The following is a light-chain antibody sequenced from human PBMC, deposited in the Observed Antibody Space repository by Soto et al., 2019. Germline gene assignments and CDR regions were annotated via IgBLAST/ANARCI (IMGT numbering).Light chain of an antibody. V-gene: IGKV3-11*01. CDR1: QSVSSY. J-gene: IGKJ4*01. Sequence: DIVLTQSPATLSLSPGERATLSCRASQSVSSYLAWYQQKPGQAPRLLIYDASSRATGIPARCSGSGSETDFTLTIISLEPEDFAVYYCQQRTTWPLTFGGGTRVEI. CDR3: QQRTTWPLT. CDR2: DAS.